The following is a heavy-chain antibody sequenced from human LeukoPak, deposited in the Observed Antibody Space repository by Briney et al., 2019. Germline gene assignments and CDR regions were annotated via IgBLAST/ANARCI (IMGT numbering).Heavy chain of an antibody. CDR1: GGTFSSYA. D-gene: IGHD6-13*01. Sequence: ASVKVSCKASGGTFSSYAISWVRQAPGQGLEWMGRIIPILGIANYAQKFQGRVTITADKSTSTAYMELSSLRSEDTAVYYCAREAEQQLVQDYYYGMDVWGQGTTVTVSS. J-gene: IGHJ6*02. V-gene: IGHV1-69*04. CDR2: IIPILGIA. CDR3: AREAEQQLVQDYYYGMDV.